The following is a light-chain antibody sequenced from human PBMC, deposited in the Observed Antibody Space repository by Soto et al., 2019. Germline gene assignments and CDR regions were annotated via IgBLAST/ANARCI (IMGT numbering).Light chain of an antibody. CDR1: QSIRSW. CDR2: QAS. CDR3: QQYNAYST. V-gene: IGKV1-5*03. Sequence: DIPMTQSPSTLSASVGDRVTITCRASQSIRSWLAWYQQKPGKAPKLLIYQASTLGSGVPSRFSGCGSGTEFTLTISSLQPDDFATYYCQQYNAYSTFGQGTKLEIK. J-gene: IGKJ2*01.